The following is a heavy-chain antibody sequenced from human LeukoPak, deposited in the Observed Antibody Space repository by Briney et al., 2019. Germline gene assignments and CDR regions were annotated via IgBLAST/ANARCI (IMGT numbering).Heavy chain of an antibody. J-gene: IGHJ3*02. CDR1: GFTFSSYA. D-gene: IGHD5-18*01. Sequence: GGSLRLSCAASGFTFSSYAMSWVRQAPGKGLEWVSAISGGGSTIYYADSVKGRFTISRDNAKNSLYLQMNSLRAEDTAVYYCARSKGYGVGAFDIWGQGTMVTVSS. CDR2: ISGGGSTI. CDR3: ARSKGYGVGAFDI. V-gene: IGHV3-48*04.